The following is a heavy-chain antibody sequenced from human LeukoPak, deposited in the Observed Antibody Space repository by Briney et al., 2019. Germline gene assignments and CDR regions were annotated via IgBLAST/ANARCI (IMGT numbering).Heavy chain of an antibody. J-gene: IGHJ4*02. V-gene: IGHV3-7*01. D-gene: IGHD3-10*01. Sequence: PGGSLRLSCAASGFTFTRFWMSWVRQAPGKGLEWVANIKLEGSEKDYVDSVKGRFTISRDNAKNSLCLQMNSLRAEDTAVYYCATSGGDYWGQGTLVTVSS. CDR3: ATSGGDY. CDR1: GFTFTRFW. CDR2: IKLEGSEK.